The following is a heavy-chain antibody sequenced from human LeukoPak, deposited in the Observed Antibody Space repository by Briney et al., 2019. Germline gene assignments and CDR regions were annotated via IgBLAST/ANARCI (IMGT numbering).Heavy chain of an antibody. Sequence: SLKVSCKAPGGTFSSYTISWVRQAPGQGRGWRGRIIPILGIANYAQKFQGSVTLTADKSTSTAYMELSSLRYEDTAVYYCGRDEQYCGGDCYFWFDPWGQGTLVTVSS. CDR3: GRDEQYCGGDCYFWFDP. D-gene: IGHD2-21*02. J-gene: IGHJ5*02. CDR2: IIPILGIA. CDR1: GGTFSSYT. V-gene: IGHV1-69*04.